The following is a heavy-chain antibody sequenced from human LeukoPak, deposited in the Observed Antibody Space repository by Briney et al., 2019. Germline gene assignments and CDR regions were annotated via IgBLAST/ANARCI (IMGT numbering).Heavy chain of an antibody. Sequence: SETLSLTCTVSGGSISSYYWSWIRQPAGKGLEWIGRIYTSGSTNYNPSIKSRVTMSVDTSKNQFSLKLSSVTAADTAVYYCARGVGYCSGGSCHGWFDPWGQGTLVTVSS. D-gene: IGHD2-15*01. J-gene: IGHJ5*02. CDR3: ARGVGYCSGGSCHGWFDP. V-gene: IGHV4-4*07. CDR2: IYTSGST. CDR1: GGSISSYY.